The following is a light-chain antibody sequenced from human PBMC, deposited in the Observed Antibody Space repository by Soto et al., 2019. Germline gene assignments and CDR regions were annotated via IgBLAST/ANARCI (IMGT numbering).Light chain of an antibody. CDR1: QSVSSY. CDR3: QQRSNWPLT. CDR2: DAS. Sequence: EIVLTQSPATLSLSPGERATLSCRASQSVSSYLAWYQQKPGQAPRLLIYDASNRATGIPARFSGSGSGTDFTLPISSLEPEDFAVYYRQQRSNWPLTFGGGTKVESK. J-gene: IGKJ4*01. V-gene: IGKV3-11*01.